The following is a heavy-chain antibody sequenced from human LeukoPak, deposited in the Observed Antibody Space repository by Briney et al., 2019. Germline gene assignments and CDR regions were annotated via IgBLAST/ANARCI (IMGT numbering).Heavy chain of an antibody. CDR2: ISSRANSYAT. J-gene: IGHJ4*02. V-gene: IGHV3-73*01. Sequence: PGGSLKLSCAASGFTFSGSAMHWVRQASGKGLEWVGRISSRANSYATAYAASVKSRFTISRDDSKNTAYLQMNSLKTEDTAVYYCTSGGYCSSTSCYGENWGQGTLVTVSS. CDR1: GFTFSGSA. CDR3: TSGGYCSSTSCYGEN. D-gene: IGHD2-2*01.